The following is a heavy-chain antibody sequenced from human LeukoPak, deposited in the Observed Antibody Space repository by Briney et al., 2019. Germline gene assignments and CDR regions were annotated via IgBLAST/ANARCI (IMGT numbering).Heavy chain of an antibody. V-gene: IGHV3-23*01. CDR2: LSGSGTAT. D-gene: IGHD2-15*01. CDR3: AKDVYTTPNLFDN. Sequence: PGGSLRLSCAASGFAVSSYSMSWLRQAPGKGLDWVSGLSGSGTATYYPDSVKGRFTIFRDTSTNTLYLQMNSLRAEDTAVYYCAKDVYTTPNLFDNWGQGTLVPVSS. J-gene: IGHJ4*02. CDR1: GFAVSSYS.